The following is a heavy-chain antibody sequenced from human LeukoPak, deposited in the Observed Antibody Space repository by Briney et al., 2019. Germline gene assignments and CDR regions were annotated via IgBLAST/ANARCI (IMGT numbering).Heavy chain of an antibody. D-gene: IGHD5-12*01. CDR3: ARAKYSGYDSGGNYYYGMDV. CDR1: GGSISSYY. V-gene: IGHV4-4*07. CDR2: IYTSGST. J-gene: IGHJ6*02. Sequence: SETLSLTCTVSGGSISSYYWSWIRQPAGKGLEWIGRIYTSGSTNYNPSLKSRVTMSVDTPKNQFSLKLSSVTAADTAVYYCARAKYSGYDSGGNYYYGMDVWGQGTTDTVSS.